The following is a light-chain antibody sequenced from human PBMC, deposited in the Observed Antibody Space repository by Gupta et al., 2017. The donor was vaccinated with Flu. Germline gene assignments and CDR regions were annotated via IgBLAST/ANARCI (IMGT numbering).Light chain of an antibody. V-gene: IGKV4-1*01. Sequence: DIVMTQSPDSLAVSLGERATINCKSSQSVLYSSTNQNYLSWYQQKPRQPPKLLIYWASTRESGVPDRFSGSGSGTDFTLTISILQAEDVAVYYCQQYYSSPQTFGQWTKVEIK. CDR1: QSVLYSSTNQNY. J-gene: IGKJ1*01. CDR2: WAS. CDR3: QQYYSSPQT.